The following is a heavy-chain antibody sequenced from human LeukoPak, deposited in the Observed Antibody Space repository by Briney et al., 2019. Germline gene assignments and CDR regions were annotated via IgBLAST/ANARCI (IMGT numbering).Heavy chain of an antibody. CDR2: IHNSGDS. J-gene: IGHJ4*02. D-gene: IGHD3-10*01. CDR1: GYPVSRGYY. Sequence: PSETLSLTCNVSGYPVSRGYYWGWIRQPPGKHLEWIGSIHNSGDSFDNPSLRSRVAMSMDMSKNPFSLKLTSVTASDSAVYYWARGEIGDFDSWGQGILVIVST. V-gene: IGHV4-38-2*02. CDR3: ARGEIGDFDS.